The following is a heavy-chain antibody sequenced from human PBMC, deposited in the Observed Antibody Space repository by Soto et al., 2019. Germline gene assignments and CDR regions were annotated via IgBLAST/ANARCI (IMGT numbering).Heavy chain of an antibody. V-gene: IGHV3-21*01. CDR2: ISSSSSYI. CDR1: GFTFSSYS. Sequence: GGSLRLSXAASGFTFSSYSMNWVRQAPGKGLEWVSSISSSSSYIYYADSVKGRFTISRDNAKNSLYLQMNSLRAEDTAVYYCARDRHDSSGYLYYYYYYGMDVWGQGTTVTVSS. CDR3: ARDRHDSSGYLYYYYYYGMDV. D-gene: IGHD3-22*01. J-gene: IGHJ6*02.